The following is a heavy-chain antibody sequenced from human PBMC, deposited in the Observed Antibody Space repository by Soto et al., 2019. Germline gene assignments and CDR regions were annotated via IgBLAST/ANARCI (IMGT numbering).Heavy chain of an antibody. CDR3: ARARATRAAAAIFIC. V-gene: IGHV4-59*12. J-gene: IGHJ4*02. Sequence: SETLSLTCTVSGGSISSYFWTWVRQPPGKGLEWIGEVYRTGSTNYNPSLESRVIVSVDKSKNQFSLKLTSVTAADTAVYYCARARATRAAAAIFICWGQGPLVAV. D-gene: IGHD6-13*01. CDR2: VYRTGST. CDR1: GGSISSYF.